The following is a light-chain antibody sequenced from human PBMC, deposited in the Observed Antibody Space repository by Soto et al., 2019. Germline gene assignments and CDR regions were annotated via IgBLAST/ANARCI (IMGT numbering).Light chain of an antibody. CDR3: QQYNSYSLT. CDR2: DAS. CDR1: QSISSW. V-gene: IGKV1-5*01. Sequence: DIQMTQSPSTLSASVGDRVTITCRTSQSISSWLAWYQQKPGKAPKLLIYDASSLESGGPSRFSGSGSGTEFTLTISSPQPDDFATYYCQQYNSYSLTFGGGTKVEIK. J-gene: IGKJ4*01.